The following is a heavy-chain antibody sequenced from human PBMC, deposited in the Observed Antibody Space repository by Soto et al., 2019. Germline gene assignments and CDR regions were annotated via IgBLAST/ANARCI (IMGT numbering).Heavy chain of an antibody. D-gene: IGHD5-12*01. CDR1: GFTFSSYA. Sequence: GGSLRLSCAAPGFTFSSYAMSWVRQAPGKGLEWVSAISGSGGSTYYADSVKGRFTISRDNSKNTLYLQMNSLRAEDTAVYYCAKGSGYDSGYYYGMDVWGQGTTVTVSS. CDR3: AKGSGYDSGYYYGMDV. V-gene: IGHV3-23*01. J-gene: IGHJ6*02. CDR2: ISGSGGST.